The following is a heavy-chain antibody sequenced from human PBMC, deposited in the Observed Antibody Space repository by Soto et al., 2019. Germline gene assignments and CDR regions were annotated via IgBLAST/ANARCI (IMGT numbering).Heavy chain of an antibody. CDR3: ARCYGYAFDI. V-gene: IGHV4-59*01. Sequence: QVQLQESGPGLVKPSETLSLTCTVSGGSISSYYWSWIRQPPGKGLEWIGYIYYSGSTNYNPALKRRVTISVDTSKNQFSLDVSSVAAADTAVYDCARCYGYAFDIWGQGTMVTVSS. CDR1: GGSISSYY. J-gene: IGHJ3*02. CDR2: IYYSGST. D-gene: IGHD2-15*01.